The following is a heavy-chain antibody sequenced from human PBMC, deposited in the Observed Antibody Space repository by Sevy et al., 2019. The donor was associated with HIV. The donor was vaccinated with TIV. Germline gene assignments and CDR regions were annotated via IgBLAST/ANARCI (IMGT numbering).Heavy chain of an antibody. CDR3: ARAYYKFCGGDCDLDY. D-gene: IGHD2-21*02. CDR1: GFTFIMYW. V-gene: IGHV3-7*01. CDR2: IKQDGSET. Sequence: GGSLRLSCAASGFTFIMYWMSWVRQAPGKGLEWVAKIKQDGSETYYVDSVKGRFTISRDNAKNSLYLQMKSLRADDTAVYYCARAYYKFCGGDCDLDYWGQGTLVTVSS. J-gene: IGHJ4*02.